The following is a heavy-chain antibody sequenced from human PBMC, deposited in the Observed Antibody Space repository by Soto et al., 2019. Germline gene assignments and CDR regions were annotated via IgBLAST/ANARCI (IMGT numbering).Heavy chain of an antibody. Sequence: SENLSPTCGLSGCSISSSRFHWGWVRPPTGKGLEWIASIKYSGTTFYNPSLKSRVTLSVDTSKNQFALKLSSVTAAETAVYYCAGSGYYHNSGMDVWGQGTTVTVSS. V-gene: IGHV4-39*01. CDR1: GCSISSSRFH. J-gene: IGHJ6*02. CDR2: IKYSGTT. D-gene: IGHD3-22*01. CDR3: AGSGYYHNSGMDV.